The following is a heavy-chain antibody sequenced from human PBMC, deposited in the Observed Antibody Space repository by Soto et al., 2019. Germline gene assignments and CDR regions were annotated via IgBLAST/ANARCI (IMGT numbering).Heavy chain of an antibody. CDR3: ARGHCSSPTCPLYYYYGMDV. D-gene: IGHD2-2*01. CDR1: GYTFTSYY. CDR2: INPNSRFT. Sequence: ASVKVSCKASGYTFTSYYIHWVRQAPGQGLEWMAIINPNSRFTSLAQKFQGRVTMTRDTSTSTVYMALSSLRSEDTAVYFCARGHCSSPTCPLYYYYGMDVWGQGTTVTVSS. J-gene: IGHJ6*02. V-gene: IGHV1-46*01.